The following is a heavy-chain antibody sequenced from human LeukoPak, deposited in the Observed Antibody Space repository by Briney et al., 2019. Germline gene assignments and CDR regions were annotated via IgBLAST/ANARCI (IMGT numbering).Heavy chain of an antibody. CDR1: GYTFTSDG. J-gene: IGHJ3*02. CDR2: ISANNGNT. D-gene: IGHD3-3*01. V-gene: IGHV1-18*01. Sequence: ASVKVSCKASGYTFTSDGISWVRQAPGQGLEWMGWISANNGNTNYAQKLQGRVTMTTETSTSTAYMELRSLRSDDTAVYYCARGRYDFWSGYQGDAFDIWGQGTMVTLSS. CDR3: ARGRYDFWSGYQGDAFDI.